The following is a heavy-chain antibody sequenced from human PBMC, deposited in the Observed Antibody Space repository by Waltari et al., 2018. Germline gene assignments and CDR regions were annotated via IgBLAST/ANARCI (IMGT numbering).Heavy chain of an antibody. CDR1: GESVTKAYW. CDR2: IHGRGRT. J-gene: IGHJ5*01. Sequence: QLQWQESGPGLVKSSGTLSVTCTVSGESVTKAYWWSWVRPSPRQGLEWIGQIHGRGRTNYNPSFANRVTVSIDTSNNQFSLKLTSATAADTAVYYCARDRGRGLYLDSWGRGALFTVS. CDR3: ARDRGRGLYLDS. D-gene: IGHD2-15*01. V-gene: IGHV4-4*02.